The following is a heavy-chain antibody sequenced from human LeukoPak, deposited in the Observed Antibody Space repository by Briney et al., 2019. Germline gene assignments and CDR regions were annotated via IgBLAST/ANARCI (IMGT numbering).Heavy chain of an antibody. D-gene: IGHD2/OR15-2a*01. CDR2: FYDSGST. V-gene: IGHV4-59*11. Sequence: PSETLSLTGTVAGDSISSHYWSWIRQPPGKGLEWIGFFYDSGSTNYKSSLKSRVTMSVDTSKNQFSLKLSSVTAADTAVYYCARVLQNYYHLDVWGTGTTVTVSS. CDR1: GDSISSHY. CDR3: ARVLQNYYHLDV. J-gene: IGHJ6*03.